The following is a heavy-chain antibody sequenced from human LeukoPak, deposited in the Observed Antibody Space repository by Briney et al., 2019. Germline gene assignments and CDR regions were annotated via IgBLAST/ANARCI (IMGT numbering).Heavy chain of an antibody. V-gene: IGHV4-30-2*01. Sequence: SQTLSLTCTVSGGSISSGSYYWSWIRQPPGKGLEWIGYIYHSGSTYYNPSLKSRVTISVDRSKNQFSLKLSSVTAADTAVYYCARDATPESRIAVAGTGYWGQGTLVTVST. J-gene: IGHJ4*02. CDR2: IYHSGST. D-gene: IGHD6-19*01. CDR3: ARDATPESRIAVAGTGY. CDR1: GGSISSGSYY.